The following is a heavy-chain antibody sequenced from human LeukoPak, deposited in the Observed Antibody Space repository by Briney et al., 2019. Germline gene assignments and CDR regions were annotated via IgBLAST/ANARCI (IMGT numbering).Heavy chain of an antibody. CDR1: GYTFTAYA. D-gene: IGHD2-8*01. CDR3: ARLKYCTNGVCYAGFDY. J-gene: IGHJ4*02. CDR2: INLGNGNT. V-gene: IGHV1-3*01. Sequence: ASVTVSCRASGYTFTAYAMHWVRQAPGQRLEWMGWINLGNGNTKHSQKFQGRVTITRDTSADTAYMELSSLRSEDTAVYYCARLKYCTNGVCYAGFDYWGQGTLVTVSS.